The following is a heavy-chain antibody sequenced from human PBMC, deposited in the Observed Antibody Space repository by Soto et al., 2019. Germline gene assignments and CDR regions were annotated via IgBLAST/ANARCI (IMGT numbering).Heavy chain of an antibody. Sequence: QVQLVQSGAEVKKPGASVKVSCKASGYTFTSYAMHWVRQAPGQRLEWMGWINAGNGNTKYSQKFQGRVTITRDTSASTAYMELSSLRSEDTAVYYCARDGAFGVVIIRYYFDYWGQGTLVTVSS. J-gene: IGHJ4*02. V-gene: IGHV1-3*01. CDR3: ARDGAFGVVIIRYYFDY. D-gene: IGHD3-3*01. CDR1: GYTFTSYA. CDR2: INAGNGNT.